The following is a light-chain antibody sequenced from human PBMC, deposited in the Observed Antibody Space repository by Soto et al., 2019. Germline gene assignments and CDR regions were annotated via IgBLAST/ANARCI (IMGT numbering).Light chain of an antibody. V-gene: IGKV1-5*01. CDR2: DAS. CDR1: QSVSSW. Sequence: DIQMTQSPSTLSASLGVRATITFRASQSVSSWLAWYQQKPGQAPKLLIYDASSLESGVPSRFSGSGSGTEFTLTISSLQPDDFAAYYCQQRNSYWAFGQGTKVDI. J-gene: IGKJ1*01. CDR3: QQRNSYWA.